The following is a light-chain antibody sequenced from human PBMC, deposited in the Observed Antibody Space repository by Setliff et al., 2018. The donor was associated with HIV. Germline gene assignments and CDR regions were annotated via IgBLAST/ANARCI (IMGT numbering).Light chain of an antibody. CDR2: KVS. Sequence: DVVMTQSPLSLPVTLGQPASISCRSSQSLVHSDGNTYLNWFQQRPGQSPRRLIYKVSNRDSGVPDRISGSGSGTDFTLKISRVEAEDVGVYYCMQGTHWPPTFGQGTKV. V-gene: IGKV2-30*02. CDR3: MQGTHWPPT. CDR1: QSLVHSDGNTY. J-gene: IGKJ1*01.